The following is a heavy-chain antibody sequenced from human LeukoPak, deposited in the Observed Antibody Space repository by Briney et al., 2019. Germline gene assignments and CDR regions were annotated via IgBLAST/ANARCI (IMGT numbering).Heavy chain of an antibody. V-gene: IGHV3-30*02. CDR3: ARDLETKWLGY. Sequence: GGSLRLSCAASSFTFSGFGMHWVRQAPGKGLEWVAFIRYDGSNKYFADSVKGRFTISRDNSKNTLYLQMNSLRAEDTAVYFCARDLETKWLGYWGQGTLVTVSS. CDR1: SFTFSGFG. D-gene: IGHD6-19*01. CDR2: IRYDGSNK. J-gene: IGHJ4*02.